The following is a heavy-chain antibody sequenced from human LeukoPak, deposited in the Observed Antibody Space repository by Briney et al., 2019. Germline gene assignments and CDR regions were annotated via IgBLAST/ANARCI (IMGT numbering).Heavy chain of an antibody. D-gene: IGHD5-18*01. CDR2: IYPGDSDT. CDR1: GYSFTSYW. CDR3: ARQHMDTSMIDY. J-gene: IGHJ4*02. Sequence: GESLKISFKGSGYSFTSYWIGWVRQMPGKGLEWMGIIYPGDSDTRYSPSFQGQVTMSADKSISTAYLQWRSLKASDTAMYYCARQHMDTSMIDYWGQGTLVTVSS. V-gene: IGHV5-51*01.